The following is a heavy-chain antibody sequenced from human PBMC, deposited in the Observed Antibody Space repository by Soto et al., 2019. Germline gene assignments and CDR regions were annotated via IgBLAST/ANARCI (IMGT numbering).Heavy chain of an antibody. Sequence: GESLKISCAASGFTFSSYAMSWVRQAPGKGLEWVSAISGSGGSTYYADSVKGRFTISRDNSKNTLYLQMNSLRAEDTAVYYCAKHTGTTRYYYYYMDVWGKGTTVTVSS. CDR1: GFTFSSYA. CDR2: ISGSGGST. D-gene: IGHD1-1*01. CDR3: AKHTGTTRYYYYYMDV. V-gene: IGHV3-23*01. J-gene: IGHJ6*03.